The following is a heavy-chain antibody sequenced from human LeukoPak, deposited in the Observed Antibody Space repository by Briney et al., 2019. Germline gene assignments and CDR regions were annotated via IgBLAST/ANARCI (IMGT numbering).Heavy chain of an antibody. Sequence: ASVKVSCKASGYIFTGYYMHWVRQAPGQGLEWMGWINPNSGGTNYAQKFQGRVNMPRNTSIRTAYMEMSRLRSDGTAEYSCARDVGGPLDYWGRETLVTVSS. CDR2: INPNSGGT. D-gene: IGHD3-10*01. CDR3: ARDVGGPLDY. V-gene: IGHV1-2*02. J-gene: IGHJ4*02. CDR1: GYIFTGYY.